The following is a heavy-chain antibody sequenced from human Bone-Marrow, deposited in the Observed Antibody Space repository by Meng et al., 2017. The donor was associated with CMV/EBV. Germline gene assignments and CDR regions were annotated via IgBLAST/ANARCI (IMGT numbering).Heavy chain of an antibody. J-gene: IGHJ4*02. CDR2: IYSGGTST. D-gene: IGHD5-24*01. CDR3: AKDRDGFNLSPFDY. CDR1: GFTFSSYA. Sequence: GESLKISCAASGFTFSSYAMSWVRQTPGKGLEWVSVIYSGGTSTYYADSVKGRFTISRENSKNTLYLQMNSLRAEDTAVYYCAKDRDGFNLSPFDYWGQGTLVTVSS. V-gene: IGHV3-23*03.